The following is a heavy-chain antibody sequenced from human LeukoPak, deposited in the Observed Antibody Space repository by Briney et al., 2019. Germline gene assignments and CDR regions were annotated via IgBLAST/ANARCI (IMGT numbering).Heavy chain of an antibody. CDR2: IYYSGST. D-gene: IGHD2-15*01. CDR3: ARVVAATADY. CDR1: GGSISSYY. J-gene: IGHJ4*02. Sequence: SETLSLTCTVSGGSISSYYWSWIRQPPGKGLEWIGYIYYSGSTNYNPSLKSRVTISVDTSKNQFSLRLSSVTAADTAVYYCARVVAATADYWGQGTPVTVSS. V-gene: IGHV4-59*01.